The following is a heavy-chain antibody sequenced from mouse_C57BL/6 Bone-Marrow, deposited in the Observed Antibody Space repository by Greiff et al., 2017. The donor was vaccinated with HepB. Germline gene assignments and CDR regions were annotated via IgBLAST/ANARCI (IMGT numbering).Heavy chain of an antibody. CDR2: ISSGSSTI. CDR1: GFTFSDYG. Sequence: DVKLQESGGGLVKPGGSLNLSCAASGFTFSDYGMHWVRQAPEKGLEWVAYISSGSSTIYYADTVKGRFTITRDNTKNTLFLQLTSQRSEDTAMYYCATYYYGSSWYFDVWGTGTTVTVSS. CDR3: ATYYYGSSWYFDV. V-gene: IGHV5-17*01. D-gene: IGHD1-1*01. J-gene: IGHJ1*03.